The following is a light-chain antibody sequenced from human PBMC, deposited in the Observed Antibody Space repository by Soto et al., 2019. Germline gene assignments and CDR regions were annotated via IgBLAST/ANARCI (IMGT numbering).Light chain of an antibody. CDR2: EGS. CDR3: CSYAGSSTFV. J-gene: IGLJ2*01. V-gene: IGLV2-23*03. CDR1: SSDVGSYNL. Sequence: QSFLTQPASVSGSPGQSITISCTGTSSDVGSYNLVSWYQQHPGKAPKLMIYEGSKRPSGVSNRFSGSKSGNTASLTISGLQAEDEADYYCCSYAGSSTFVFGGGTKLTVL.